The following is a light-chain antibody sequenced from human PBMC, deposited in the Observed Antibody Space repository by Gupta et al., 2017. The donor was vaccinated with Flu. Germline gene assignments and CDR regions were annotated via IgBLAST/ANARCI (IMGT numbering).Light chain of an antibody. CDR3: QQYNNWPLL. J-gene: IGKJ4*01. Sequence: ELVMTQSPATLSVSPGERATLSCSASQSVSSNLAWYQQKPGQAPRLLIYGASTRATGIPARFSGSGSETNLTLTINSLQSEDFAIYYCQQYNNWPLLFGGGTKVDIK. CDR2: GAS. V-gene: IGKV3-15*01. CDR1: QSVSSN.